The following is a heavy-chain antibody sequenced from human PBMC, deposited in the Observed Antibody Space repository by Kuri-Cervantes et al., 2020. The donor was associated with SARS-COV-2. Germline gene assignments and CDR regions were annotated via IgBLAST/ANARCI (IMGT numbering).Heavy chain of an antibody. Sequence: KVSCKGSGYSFTSYWIGWVRQMPGKGLEWMRIIYPGDSDTRYSPSFQGQVTISADKSISTAYLQWSSLKASDTAMYYCASELRDDAFDIWGQGTMVTVSS. V-gene: IGHV5-51*01. CDR1: GYSFTSYW. CDR2: IYPGDSDT. D-gene: IGHD1-7*01. J-gene: IGHJ3*02. CDR3: ASELRDDAFDI.